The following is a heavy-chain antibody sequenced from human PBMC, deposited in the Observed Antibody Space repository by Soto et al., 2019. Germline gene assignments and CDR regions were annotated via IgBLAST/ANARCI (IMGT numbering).Heavy chain of an antibody. D-gene: IGHD5-18*01. Sequence: PSETLSLTCTVSGGSISSSSYYWGWIRQAPGKGLEWIGGIYYSGSTYYNPSLKARLTISVDTSANQFSLSLSSVTAADTAVYYCARGRGYRYGDRELFFEYWGQGALVTVSS. CDR2: IYYSGST. CDR1: GGSISSSSYY. J-gene: IGHJ4*02. CDR3: ARGRGYRYGDRELFFEY. V-gene: IGHV4-39*07.